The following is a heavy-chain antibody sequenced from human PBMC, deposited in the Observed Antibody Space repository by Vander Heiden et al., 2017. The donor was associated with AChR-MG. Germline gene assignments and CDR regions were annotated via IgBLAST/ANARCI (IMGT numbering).Heavy chain of an antibody. CDR3: ARDLRYYDSSGYPDKDYYFDY. CDR1: GYTSTSYY. Sequence: QVQLVQSGAEVKKPGASVKVSCKASGYTSTSYYMHWVRQAPGQGLEWMGIINPSGGSTSYAQKFQGRVTMTRDTSTSTVYMELSSLRSEDTAVYYCARDLRYYDSSGYPDKDYYFDYWGQGTLVTVSS. V-gene: IGHV1-46*01. J-gene: IGHJ4*02. CDR2: INPSGGST. D-gene: IGHD3-22*01.